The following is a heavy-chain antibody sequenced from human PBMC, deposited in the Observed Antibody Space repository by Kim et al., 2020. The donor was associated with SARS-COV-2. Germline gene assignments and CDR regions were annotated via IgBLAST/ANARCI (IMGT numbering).Heavy chain of an antibody. D-gene: IGHD3-10*01. CDR1: GFTFSRYG. Sequence: GGSLRLSCAASGFTFSRYGMSWVRQAPGKGLEWVSLIGASDDKIYYADSVKGRFXNSRDNSKSTLHLQMNSLRAEDTATYYXXKYXXGEPRGPLNMWGQGTXVXVSS. J-gene: IGHJ3*02. CDR2: IGASDDKI. V-gene: IGHV3-23*01. CDR3: XKYXXGEPRGPLNM.